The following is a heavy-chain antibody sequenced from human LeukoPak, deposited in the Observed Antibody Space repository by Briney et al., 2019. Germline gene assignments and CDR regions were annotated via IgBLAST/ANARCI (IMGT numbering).Heavy chain of an antibody. CDR1: AYSFTSYG. D-gene: IGHD3-10*01. CDR3: ARVYYGREPAYFDY. Sequence: ASVKVSCKASAYSFTSYGISWVRQAPGQGLEWMGWVSPYTGKTIYAQKLQGRDTMTTDTSTSTAYMELRSLISDDTAVYYCARVYYGREPAYFDYWGQGTLVTVSS. CDR2: VSPYTGKT. V-gene: IGHV1-18*01. J-gene: IGHJ4*02.